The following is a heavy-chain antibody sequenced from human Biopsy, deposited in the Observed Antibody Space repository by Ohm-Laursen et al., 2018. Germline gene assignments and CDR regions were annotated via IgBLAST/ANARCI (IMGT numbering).Heavy chain of an antibody. CDR3: AKGQDLRGGAEYFQH. J-gene: IGHJ1*01. Sequence: ASVNVSCPASGYTFTGQYLHWVRHVPGQGLEWMGWINPHSGTTKFAQDFQGRVTMTRDTSITTAYMELRRLRSDDTAVYYCAKGQDLRGGAEYFQHWGQGALVTVSS. CDR2: INPHSGTT. D-gene: IGHD2-15*01. V-gene: IGHV1-2*02. CDR1: GYTFTGQY.